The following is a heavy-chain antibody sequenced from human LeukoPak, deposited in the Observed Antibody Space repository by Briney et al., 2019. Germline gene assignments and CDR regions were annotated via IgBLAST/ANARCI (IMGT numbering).Heavy chain of an antibody. Sequence: KASETLSLTCTVSGGPISSYYWSWIRQPPGKGLEWTGYIYYSGSTNNNPSLKSRVTISVDTSKNQFSLKLSSVTAADTAVYYCARGTMVRGVIDHYYFDYWGQGTLVTVSS. CDR1: GGPISSYY. CDR3: ARGTMVRGVIDHYYFDY. CDR2: IYYSGST. J-gene: IGHJ4*02. D-gene: IGHD3-10*01. V-gene: IGHV4-59*01.